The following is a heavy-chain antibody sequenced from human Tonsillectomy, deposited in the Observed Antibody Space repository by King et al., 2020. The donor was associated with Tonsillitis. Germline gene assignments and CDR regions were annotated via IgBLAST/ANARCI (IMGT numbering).Heavy chain of an antibody. CDR2: SYYSGGT. CDR3: ARHIGASRAFDI. D-gene: IGHD3-3*01. CDR1: GGSIRSYY. V-gene: IGHV4-59*01. J-gene: IGHJ3*02. Sequence: QLQESGPGLVQPSETLSLTCTVSGGSIRSYYWSWIRKPPGKGLEWIGYSYYSGGTNYNPSLMSRCTISVDTSKNQFSLKLTSATAADTAVYYCARHIGASRAFDIWGQGTMVTVSS.